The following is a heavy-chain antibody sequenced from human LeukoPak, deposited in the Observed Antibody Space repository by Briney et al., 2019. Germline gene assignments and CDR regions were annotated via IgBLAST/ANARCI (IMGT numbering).Heavy chain of an antibody. CDR3: ARVGGYSYGYLDY. V-gene: IGHV1-2*02. D-gene: IGHD5-18*01. Sequence: EASVKVSCKAPGYTFTGYYMHWVRQAPGQGLEWMGWINPNSGGTNYAQKFQGRVTMTRDTSISTAYMELSRLRFDDTAVYYCARVGGYSYGYLDYWGQGTLVTVSS. J-gene: IGHJ4*02. CDR1: GYTFTGYY. CDR2: INPNSGGT.